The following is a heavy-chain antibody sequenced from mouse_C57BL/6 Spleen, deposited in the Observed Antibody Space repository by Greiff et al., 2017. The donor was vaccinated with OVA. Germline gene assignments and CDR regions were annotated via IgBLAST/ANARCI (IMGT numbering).Heavy chain of an antibody. J-gene: IGHJ4*01. CDR3: TGDGYDGYYAMDY. V-gene: IGHV6-3*01. CDR1: GFTFSNYW. Sequence: EVQGVESGGGLVQPGGSMKLSCVASGFTFSNYWMNWVRQSPEKGLEWVAQIRLKSDNYATHYAESVKGRFTISRDDSKSSVYLQMNNLRAEDTGIYYCTGDGYDGYYAMDYWGQGTSVTVSS. D-gene: IGHD2-2*01. CDR2: IRLKSDNYAT.